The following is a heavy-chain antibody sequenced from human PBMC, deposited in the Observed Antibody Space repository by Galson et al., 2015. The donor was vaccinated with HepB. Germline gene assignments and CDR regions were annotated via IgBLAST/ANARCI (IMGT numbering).Heavy chain of an antibody. J-gene: IGHJ4*02. CDR3: ARDETYGDLGTFGY. D-gene: IGHD4-17*01. CDR2: INQDGSEK. Sequence: SLRLSCAGSGFTFSNYWMNWVRQAPGKGLEWVANINQDGSEKHYVDSVKGRFTISRDNAKNSLFLQMNSLRADDTAVYYCARDETYGDLGTFGYWGQGTLVTVSS. CDR1: GFTFSNYW. V-gene: IGHV3-7*03.